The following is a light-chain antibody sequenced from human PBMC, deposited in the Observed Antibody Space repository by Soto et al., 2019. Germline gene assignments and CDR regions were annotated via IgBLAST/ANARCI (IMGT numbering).Light chain of an antibody. J-gene: IGKJ1*01. CDR2: GAS. CDR1: QSVSSN. V-gene: IGKV3-15*01. CDR3: QQYNDWPWT. Sequence: EIVMTQSPSTLSVSPLERATLSCRAGQSVSSNLAWYQQKPGQAPRLLIYGASTRATGIPGRFSGSGSGTEVTLTISSLQSEDFAVYYCQQYNDWPWTFGQGTKVDIK.